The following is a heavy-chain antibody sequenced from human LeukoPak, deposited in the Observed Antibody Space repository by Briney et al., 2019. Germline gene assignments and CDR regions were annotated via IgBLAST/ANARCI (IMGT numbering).Heavy chain of an antibody. V-gene: IGHV4-34*01. CDR3: ARGGVVVPAAISGYSSPDY. CDR1: GGSFSGYY. J-gene: IGHJ4*02. D-gene: IGHD2-2*01. Sequence: SETLSLTCAVYGGSFSGYYWSWIRQPPGKGLEWIGEINHSGSTNYNPSLRSRVTISVDTSKNQFSLKLSSVTAADTAVYYCARGGVVVPAAISGYSSPDYWGQGTLVTVSS. CDR2: INHSGST.